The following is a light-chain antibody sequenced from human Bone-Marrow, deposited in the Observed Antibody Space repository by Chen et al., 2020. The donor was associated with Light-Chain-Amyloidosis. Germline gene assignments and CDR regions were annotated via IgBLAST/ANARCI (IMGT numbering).Light chain of an antibody. J-gene: IGKJ4*01. CDR3: QQCYSSPLT. V-gene: IGKV4-1*01. CDR2: WAS. CDR1: QSLLSKNKNY. Sequence: DIAMSQSPYSLAVSLGERATINCKSSQSLLSKNKNYLVWYQQKPGQPPKLLISWASTRESGVPDRFSGSGSGTDFTLTISSLQAEDVAVYYCQQCYSSPLTFGGGTKVEIK.